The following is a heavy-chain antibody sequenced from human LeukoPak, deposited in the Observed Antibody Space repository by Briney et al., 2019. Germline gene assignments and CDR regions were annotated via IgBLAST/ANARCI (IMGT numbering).Heavy chain of an antibody. CDR3: AGARNRIAVSVIREYYYMDV. J-gene: IGHJ6*03. Sequence: GGSLRLSCAASGFNFISSWMNWVRQAPGKGLEWVANIKQDGSEKYYVDSVKGRFTISRDNAKNSLYLQMNSLRAEDTAVYYCAGARNRIAVSVIREYYYMDVWGKGTTVTVSS. D-gene: IGHD6-19*01. CDR2: IKQDGSEK. V-gene: IGHV3-7*01. CDR1: GFNFISSW.